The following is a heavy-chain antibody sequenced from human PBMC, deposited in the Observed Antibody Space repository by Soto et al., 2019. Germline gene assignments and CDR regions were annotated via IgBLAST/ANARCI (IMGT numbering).Heavy chain of an antibody. D-gene: IGHD2-15*01. V-gene: IGHV1-18*01. CDR2: ISAYTGNT. J-gene: IGHJ4*02. Sequence: QVQLVQSGAEVKEPGASVKVSCKASGYTFTSYGISWVRQAPGQGLEWMGWISAYTGNTNYAQNLQGRVTLTTDTSTSTAYMELRSLRSDDTAVYYCARDPSGYCSGGSCYPYYFDYWGQGTLVIVSS. CDR1: GYTFTSYG. CDR3: ARDPSGYCSGGSCYPYYFDY.